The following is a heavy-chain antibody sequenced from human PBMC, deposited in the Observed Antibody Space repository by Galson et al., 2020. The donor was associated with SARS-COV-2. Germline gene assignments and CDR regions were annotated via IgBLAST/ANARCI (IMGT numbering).Heavy chain of an antibody. CDR3: ASLASGYQRGPHTANFEY. D-gene: IGHD5-18*01. CDR2: IYHSGST. J-gene: IGHJ4*02. Sequence: SQTLSLTCAVSGGSISSSNWWSWVRQPPGKGLEWIGEIYHSGSTNYNPSLKSRVTISVDKSKNQFSLKLSSVTAADTAVYYCASLASGYQRGPHTANFEYWGQGTLVTVSS. CDR1: GGSISSSNW. V-gene: IGHV4-4*02.